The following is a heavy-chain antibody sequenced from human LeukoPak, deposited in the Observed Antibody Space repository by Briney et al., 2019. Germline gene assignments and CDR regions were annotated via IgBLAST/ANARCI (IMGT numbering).Heavy chain of an antibody. CDR1: GGTFSSYA. CDR2: IIPIFGTA. CDR3: ARSRIAAAAVLGQYFQH. J-gene: IGHJ1*01. V-gene: IGHV1-69*13. D-gene: IGHD6-13*01. Sequence: GASVKVSCKASGGTFSSYAISWVRQAPGQGLEWMGGIIPIFGTANYAQKFQGRVTITADESTSTAYMEPSSLRSEDTAVYYCARSRIAAAAVLGQYFQHWGQGTLVTVSS.